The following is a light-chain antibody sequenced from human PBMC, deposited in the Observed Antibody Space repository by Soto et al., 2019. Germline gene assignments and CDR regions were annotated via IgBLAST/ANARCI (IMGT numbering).Light chain of an antibody. J-gene: IGKJ4*01. CDR2: FAS. V-gene: IGKV1-9*01. Sequence: IQLTQSPSSLSASVGDRVTITCRASQGISNFLAWYQQKPGKAPELLIYFASGWRSAVPSRFSGSGSGADFTLTISSLQPEDFATYYCHQLNSYPHSFGGGTRVEIK. CDR3: HQLNSYPHS. CDR1: QGISNF.